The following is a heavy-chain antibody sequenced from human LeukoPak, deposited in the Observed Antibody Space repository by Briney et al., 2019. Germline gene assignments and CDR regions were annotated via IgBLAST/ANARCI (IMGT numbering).Heavy chain of an antibody. CDR1: GGSISGGSISSYY. J-gene: IGHJ4*02. CDR2: IYTSGTT. V-gene: IGHV4-4*07. CDR3: ARGAPSDY. Sequence: SETLSLTCTVSGGSISGGSISSYYWSWVRQPTGKGLEWIGRIYTSGTTNYNPSLKSRVTMSVDTSKNQFSLKLNSVTAADTAVYYCARGAPSDYWGQGTLVTVSS.